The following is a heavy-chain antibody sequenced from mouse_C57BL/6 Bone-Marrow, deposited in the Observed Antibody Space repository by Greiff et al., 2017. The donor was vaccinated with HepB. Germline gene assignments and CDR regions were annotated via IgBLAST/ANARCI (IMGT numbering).Heavy chain of an antibody. D-gene: IGHD2-3*01. CDR1: GYTFTSYW. J-gene: IGHJ4*01. CDR2: IHPNSGST. V-gene: IGHV1-64*01. Sequence: QVQLQQPGAELVKPGASVKLSCKASGYTFTSYWMHLVKQRPGQGLEWIGMIHPNSGSTNYNEKFKSKATLTVDKSSSTAYMQLSSLTSEDSAVYYCAKRWLLPLYAMDYWGQGTSVTVSS. CDR3: AKRWLLPLYAMDY.